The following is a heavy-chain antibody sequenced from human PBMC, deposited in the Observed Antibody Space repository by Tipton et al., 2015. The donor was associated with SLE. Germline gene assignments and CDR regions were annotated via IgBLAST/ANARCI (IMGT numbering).Heavy chain of an antibody. J-gene: IGHJ5*02. CDR3: ARDPSYCSNGVCRANWNWFDP. CDR2: ISSSGSTI. CDR1: GFTFSSYS. Sequence: SLRLSCAASGFTFSSYSMNWVRQAPGKGLEWVSSISSSGSTIYYADSVKGRFTISRDNAKNSLYLQMNSLRAEDTAVYYCARDPSYCSNGVCRANWNWFDPWGQGTLVTVSS. V-gene: IGHV3-48*01. D-gene: IGHD2-8*01.